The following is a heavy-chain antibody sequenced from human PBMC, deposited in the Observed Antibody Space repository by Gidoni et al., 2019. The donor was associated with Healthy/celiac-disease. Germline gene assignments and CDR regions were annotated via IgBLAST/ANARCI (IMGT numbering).Heavy chain of an antibody. CDR3: ASAYCGGDCYRGYYYYGMDV. D-gene: IGHD2-21*02. CDR2: IITIFGTA. V-gene: IGHV1-69*01. J-gene: IGHJ6*02. Sequence: AQLVQSGAAVKKPGSSVKVSCKASGRTFSSYAISWVRQAPGQGLEWMGGIITIFGTANYAQKFQGRVTSTADESTSTAYMELSSLRSEDTAVYYCASAYCGGDCYRGYYYYGMDVWGQGTTVTVSS. CDR1: GRTFSSYA.